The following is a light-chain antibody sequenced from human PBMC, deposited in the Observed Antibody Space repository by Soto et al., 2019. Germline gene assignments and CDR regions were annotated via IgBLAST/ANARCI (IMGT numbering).Light chain of an antibody. CDR2: AAS. V-gene: IGKV1-17*01. J-gene: IGKJ1*01. CDR1: QGIRDS. Sequence: DIQMTQSPSSLSASVVDRVTITCRASQGIRDSLGWYQQKPGKAPKRLIYAASSLQSGVPSRFSGSGSGTECPLTISSLQPEDFATYYCLQHNSYPKTFGQGTKVEIK. CDR3: LQHNSYPKT.